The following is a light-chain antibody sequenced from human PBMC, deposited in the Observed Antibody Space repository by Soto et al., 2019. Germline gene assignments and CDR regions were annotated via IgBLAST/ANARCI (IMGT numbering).Light chain of an antibody. Sequence: PGERATLSCRASQSVSSSYLAWYQQKPGQAPRLLIFCASNRATDIPDRFSGSGSGTDFTLTISRLEPEDFAVYYCQQYGSSPRTFGQGTKVDIK. J-gene: IGKJ1*01. CDR3: QQYGSSPRT. CDR2: CAS. V-gene: IGKV3-20*01. CDR1: QSVSSSY.